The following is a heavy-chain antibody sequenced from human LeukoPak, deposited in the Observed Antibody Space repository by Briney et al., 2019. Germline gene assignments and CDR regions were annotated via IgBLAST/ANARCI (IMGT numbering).Heavy chain of an antibody. CDR1: GFTFRVNW. CDR2: IKGDGSKM. Sequence: GGSLRLSCGVSGFTFRVNWMSWVRQAPGRGPEWVADIKGDGSKMYYVDSVKGRFTISRDNDKNALYLQMNNLRVEDTGVYYCARDGTCLDFWGQGVLVTVSS. V-gene: IGHV3-7*01. J-gene: IGHJ4*02. CDR3: ARDGTCLDF.